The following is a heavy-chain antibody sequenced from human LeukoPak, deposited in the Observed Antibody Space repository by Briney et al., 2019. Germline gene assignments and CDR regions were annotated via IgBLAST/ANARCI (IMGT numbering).Heavy chain of an antibody. CDR3: AREGNRVDAFDI. J-gene: IGHJ3*02. CDR1: GFTFSSYG. Sequence: PGGSLRLSCAASGFTFSSYGMHWVRQAPGKGLEWVAFIRYDGSNKYYADSVKGRFTISRDNSKNTLYLQMNSLRAEDTAVYYCAREGNRVDAFDIWGQGTMVTVSS. V-gene: IGHV3-30*02. CDR2: IRYDGSNK.